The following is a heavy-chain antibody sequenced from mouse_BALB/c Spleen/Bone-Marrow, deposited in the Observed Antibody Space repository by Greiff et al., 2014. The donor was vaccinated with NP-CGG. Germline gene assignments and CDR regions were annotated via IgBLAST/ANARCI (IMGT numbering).Heavy chain of an antibody. Sequence: LVESGGGLVEPGGSLKLSCAASGFPFSNYDMSWVRQAPEKRLEWVATITSGDSYTYYPDSVKGRFTISRDNARNTLYLQMSSLRSEDTALYYWARQDGYDGTWFAYWGQGTLVTVSA. CDR1: GFPFSNYD. D-gene: IGHD2-2*01. CDR3: ARQDGYDGTWFAY. J-gene: IGHJ3*01. CDR2: ITSGDSYT. V-gene: IGHV5-9*02.